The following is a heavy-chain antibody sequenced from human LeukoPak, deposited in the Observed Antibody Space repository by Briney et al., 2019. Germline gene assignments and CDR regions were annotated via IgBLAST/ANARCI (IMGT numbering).Heavy chain of an antibody. D-gene: IGHD4-11*01. J-gene: IGHJ3*02. Sequence: GGSLRLSCAASGFTFSDYYMSWIRQASGKGLEWVSYITSSGSPIYYADSVKGRFTISRDNAKKSLYLQMNSLRAEDTAVYYCARTVTGSFDIWGQGTMVTVSS. CDR1: GFTFSDYY. CDR2: ITSSGSPI. CDR3: ARTVTGSFDI. V-gene: IGHV3-11*01.